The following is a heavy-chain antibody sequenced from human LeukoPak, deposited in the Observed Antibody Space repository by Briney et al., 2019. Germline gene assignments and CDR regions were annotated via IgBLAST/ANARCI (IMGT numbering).Heavy chain of an antibody. V-gene: IGHV4-59*12. CDR3: ARDYPYDFWSGYPSYGMDV. CDR1: GGSISSYY. J-gene: IGHJ6*02. CDR2: IYYSGST. D-gene: IGHD3-3*01. Sequence: SETLSLTCTVSGGSISSYYWSWIRQPPGKGLEWIGYIYYSGSTYYNPSLKSRVTISVDTSKNQFSLKLSSVTAADTAVYYCARDYPYDFWSGYPSYGMDVWGQGTTVTVSS.